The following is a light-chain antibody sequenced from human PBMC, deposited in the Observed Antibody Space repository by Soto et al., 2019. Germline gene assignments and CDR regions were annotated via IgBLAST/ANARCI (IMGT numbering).Light chain of an antibody. CDR2: GTS. Sequence: EIVGTQSRATLSVSPGERASVFCGASQSVSSNLGWYQQKPGQAPRLLIYGTSSRATGIPDRFSGSGSGTDFTLTISRLEPEDFAVYYCQQYGNSPITFGQGTRLEIK. J-gene: IGKJ5*01. V-gene: IGKV3-20*01. CDR1: QSVSSN. CDR3: QQYGNSPIT.